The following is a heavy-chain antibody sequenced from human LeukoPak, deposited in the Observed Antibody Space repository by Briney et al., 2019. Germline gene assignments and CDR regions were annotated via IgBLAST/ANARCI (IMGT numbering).Heavy chain of an antibody. CDR3: AREAYGDWYYFDY. CDR1: GFTISSNY. D-gene: IGHD4-17*01. J-gene: IGHJ4*02. CDR2: IYSGGST. Sequence: GVSLRLSCAASGFTISSNYMIWVRHAPGKGLEWFSGIYSGGSTYYADSVKGRFTISRDNSKNTLYLQMNSLRAAGTAVYYCAREAYGDWYYFDYWGQGTLVTVSP. V-gene: IGHV3-66*01.